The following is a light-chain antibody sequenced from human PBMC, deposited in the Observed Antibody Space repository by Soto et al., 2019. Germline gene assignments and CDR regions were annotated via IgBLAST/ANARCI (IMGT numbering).Light chain of an antibody. J-gene: IGKJ4*01. CDR3: QKYGSSPLT. Sequence: EIVLTQSPGTLSLSPGERATLSCRASQSVSSNYLAWYQQKPGQAPRLLIYGASSRATGIPDRFSGSGSGKYFTLNISGLETEDFAVCSGQKYGSSPLTFGGGTKVE. V-gene: IGKV3-20*01. CDR1: QSVSSNY. CDR2: GAS.